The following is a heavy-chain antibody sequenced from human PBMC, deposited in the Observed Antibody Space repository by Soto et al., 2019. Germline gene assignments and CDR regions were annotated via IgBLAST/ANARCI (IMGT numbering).Heavy chain of an antibody. Sequence: SETLSLTCAVSGGSISSGGYYWSWIRQPPGKGLEWIGEINHSGSTNYNPSLKSRVTISVDTSKNQFSLKLSSVTAADTAVYYCARGIQSGSYNLFDYWGQGTLVTVSS. J-gene: IGHJ4*02. CDR3: ARGIQSGSYNLFDY. CDR1: GGSISSGGYY. V-gene: IGHV4-34*01. D-gene: IGHD1-26*01. CDR2: INHSGST.